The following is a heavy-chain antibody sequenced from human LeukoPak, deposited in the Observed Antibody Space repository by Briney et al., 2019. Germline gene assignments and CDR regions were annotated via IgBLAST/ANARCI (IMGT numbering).Heavy chain of an antibody. CDR1: GFTFSSYW. D-gene: IGHD3-22*01. CDR2: IKQDGSEK. CDR3: ARDREEYYYDSGGYYP. V-gene: IGHV3-7*01. Sequence: GGSLRLSCAASGFTFSSYWMSWVRQAPGKGLEWVANIKQDGSEKYYVDSVKGRFTISRDNAKNSLYLQMNSLRAEDTAVYYCARDREEYYYDSGGYYPWGQGTLVTVSS. J-gene: IGHJ5*02.